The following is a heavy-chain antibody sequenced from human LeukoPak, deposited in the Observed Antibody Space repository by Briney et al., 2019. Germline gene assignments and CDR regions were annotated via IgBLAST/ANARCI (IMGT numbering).Heavy chain of an antibody. V-gene: IGHV3-23*01. CDR1: GFTFSSYV. CDR2: ISGSGGST. CDR3: ARDSADYGDYDY. Sequence: GGSLRLSCAASGFTFSSYVMSWVRQAPGTGLEWVSAISGSGGSTYYADSVKGRFTISRDNSKNTLYLQMNSLRAEDTAVYYCARDSADYGDYDYWGQGTLVTVSS. D-gene: IGHD4-17*01. J-gene: IGHJ4*02.